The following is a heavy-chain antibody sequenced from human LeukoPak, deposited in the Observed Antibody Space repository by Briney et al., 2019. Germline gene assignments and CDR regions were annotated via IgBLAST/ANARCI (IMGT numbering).Heavy chain of an antibody. CDR3: ARDPSIAAAGTFDY. Sequence: SETLSLTCTVSGGSISSFYWSWIRQFPGKGLEWIGYIYYSGRANYIPSLKSRVTISVDKSKNQFSLKLSSVTAADTAVYYCARDPSIAAAGTFDYWGQGTLVTVSS. D-gene: IGHD6-13*01. CDR1: GGSISSFY. V-gene: IGHV4-59*12. CDR2: IYYSGRA. J-gene: IGHJ4*02.